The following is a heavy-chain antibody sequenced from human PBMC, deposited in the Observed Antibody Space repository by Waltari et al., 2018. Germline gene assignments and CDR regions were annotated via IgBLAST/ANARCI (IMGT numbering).Heavy chain of an antibody. J-gene: IGHJ5*02. CDR1: GGSISSCSYY. D-gene: IGHD6-19*01. CDR2: IYYSGST. CDR3: ARSPSGWNWFDP. V-gene: IGHV4-39*01. Sequence: QLQLQESGPGLVKPSETLSLTCTVSGGSISSCSYYWGWIRQPPGKGLEWIGSIYYSGSTYYNPSLKSRVTISVDTSKNQFSLKLSSVTAADTAVYYCARSPSGWNWFDPWGQGTLVTVSS.